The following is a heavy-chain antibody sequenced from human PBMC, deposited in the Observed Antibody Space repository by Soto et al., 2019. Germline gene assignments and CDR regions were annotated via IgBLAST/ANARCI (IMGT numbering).Heavy chain of an antibody. J-gene: IGHJ6*02. V-gene: IGHV3-30-3*01. CDR2: ISYDGSNK. CDR3: ARDTYSYCGGDCYSPGPYYYYGMDV. CDR1: GFTFSSYA. D-gene: IGHD2-21*02. Sequence: GGSLRLSCAASGFTFSSYAMHWVRQAPGKGLEWVAVISYDGSNKYYADSVKGRFTISRDNSKNTLYLQMNSLRAEDTAVYYCARDTYSYCGGDCYSPGPYYYYGMDVWGQGTTVTAP.